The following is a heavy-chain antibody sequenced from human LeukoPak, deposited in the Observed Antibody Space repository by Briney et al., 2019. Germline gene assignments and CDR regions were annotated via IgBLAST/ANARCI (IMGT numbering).Heavy chain of an antibody. J-gene: IGHJ6*04. CDR1: GFTFSSYW. V-gene: IGHV3-23*01. D-gene: IGHD3-10*01. CDR3: AKIIPLHYYGSGSYLDV. Sequence: GGSLRLSCAASGFTFSSYWMSWVRQAPGKGLEWVSAISGSGGSTYYADSVKGRFTISRDNSKNTLYLQMNSLRAEDTAVYYCAKIIPLHYYGSGSYLDVWGKGTTVTISS. CDR2: ISGSGGST.